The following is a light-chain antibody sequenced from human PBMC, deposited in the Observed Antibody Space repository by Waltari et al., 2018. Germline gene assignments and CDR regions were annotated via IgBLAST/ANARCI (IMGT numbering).Light chain of an antibody. Sequence: DIQMSQSPSSLSASVGDRVTITCRASQDITTFLNWYHQKPGKAPKLLIYYGDRLASGVPPRFSGSGAGAEFTLTISSLQPEDFATYYCQQGHSYPPTFGPGPTVE. CDR1: QDITTF. J-gene: IGKJ1*01. CDR3: QQGHSYPPT. CDR2: YGD. V-gene: IGKV1-39*01.